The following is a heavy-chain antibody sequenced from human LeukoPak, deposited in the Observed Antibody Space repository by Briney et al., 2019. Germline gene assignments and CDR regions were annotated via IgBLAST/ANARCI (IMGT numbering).Heavy chain of an antibody. V-gene: IGHV4-34*01. D-gene: IGHD5-24*01. Sequence: KPSETLSLTCAVYGGSFSRYYWSWIRQSPGKGLEWIAEIDHRGDTNYNPSVKSRVTISADTSKNQFSLKMRSLSAADTALYYCARGATISETGYFDFWGQGTLVTVSS. CDR2: IDHRGDT. CDR3: ARGATISETGYFDF. CDR1: GGSFSRYY. J-gene: IGHJ4*03.